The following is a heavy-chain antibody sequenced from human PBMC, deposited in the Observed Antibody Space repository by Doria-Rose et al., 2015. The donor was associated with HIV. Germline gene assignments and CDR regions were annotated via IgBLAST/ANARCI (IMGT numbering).Heavy chain of an antibody. J-gene: IGHJ4*02. CDR3: ARIKSSRWYHKYYFDF. CDR1: GVSLSSPGMG. Sequence: QVQLVQSGPVLVKPTETLTLTCTVSGVSLSSPGMGVGWIRQPPGKALEWLANIFSVDERSYKPSLTSRLTISRGTSKSQVVLTMTDMDPVDTATYYCARIKSSRWYHKYYFDFWGQGTLVIVSA. CDR2: IFSVDER. D-gene: IGHD6-13*01. V-gene: IGHV2-26*01.